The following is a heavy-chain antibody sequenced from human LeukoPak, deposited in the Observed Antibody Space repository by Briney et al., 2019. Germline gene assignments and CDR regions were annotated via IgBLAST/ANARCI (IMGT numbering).Heavy chain of an antibody. V-gene: IGHV1-69*02. Sequence: EASVKVSCKVSGYTLTELSMHWVRQAPGKGLEWMGRIIPILGIANYAQKFQGRVTITADKSTSTAYMELSSLRSEDTAVYYCARLPMDYYGMDVWGQGTTVTVSS. J-gene: IGHJ6*02. CDR3: ARLPMDYYGMDV. D-gene: IGHD3-10*01. CDR2: IIPILGIA. CDR1: GYTLTELS.